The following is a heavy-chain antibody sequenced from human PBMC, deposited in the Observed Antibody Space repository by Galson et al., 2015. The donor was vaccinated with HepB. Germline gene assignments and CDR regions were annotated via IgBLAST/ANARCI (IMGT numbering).Heavy chain of an antibody. CDR3: ARGRVIGWLQVIDY. CDR2: ISYDGSNK. CDR1: GFTFSSYA. J-gene: IGHJ4*02. Sequence: SLRLSCAASGFTFSSYAMHWVRQAPGKGLEWVAVISYDGSNKYYADSVKGRFTISRDNSKNTLYLQMNSLRAEDTAVYYCARGRVIGWLQVIDYWGQGTLVTVSS. D-gene: IGHD5-24*01. V-gene: IGHV3-30-3*01.